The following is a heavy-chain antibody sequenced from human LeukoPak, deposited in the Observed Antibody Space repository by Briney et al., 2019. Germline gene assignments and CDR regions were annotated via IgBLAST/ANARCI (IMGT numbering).Heavy chain of an antibody. D-gene: IGHD6-19*01. CDR2: IKQDGSEK. Sequence: GGSLRLSCAASGFTFSSYAMSWVRQAPGKGLEWVANIKQDGSEKYYVDSVKGRFTISRDNAKNSLYLQMNSLRAEDTAVYYCARVGWYYAFDIWGQGTMVTVSS. CDR3: ARVGWYYAFDI. J-gene: IGHJ3*02. V-gene: IGHV3-7*01. CDR1: GFTFSSYA.